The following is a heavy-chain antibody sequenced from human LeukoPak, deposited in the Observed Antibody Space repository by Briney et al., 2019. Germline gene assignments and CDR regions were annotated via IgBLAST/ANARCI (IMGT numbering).Heavy chain of an antibody. J-gene: IGHJ4*02. Sequence: PGGAPRTFCSASGFTFSSYSMNRVRPAPGEGLVWVSANSSWNDYIYYADSVKGRFAISRDNAKNSLYLQMNSLRVEDTATYYCARDGGYCVKGVCYFDYWGQGTLVTVSS. D-gene: IGHD2-15*01. CDR2: NSSWNDYI. CDR3: ARDGGYCVKGVCYFDY. V-gene: IGHV3-21*01. CDR1: GFTFSSYS.